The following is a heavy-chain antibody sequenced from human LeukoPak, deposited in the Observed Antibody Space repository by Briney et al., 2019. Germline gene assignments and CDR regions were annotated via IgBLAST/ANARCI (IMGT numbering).Heavy chain of an antibody. J-gene: IGHJ4*02. V-gene: IGHV4-4*02. Sequence: SETLSLTCAVSGGSINSGNWWSWVRQPPGKGLEWIGEIYHSGSTNYNPSLKSRVSISVDKSKNQFSLKLSSVTAADTDVYYCVGRYSSSSLDYWGQGTLVTVSS. CDR2: IYHSGST. CDR1: GGSINSGNW. CDR3: VGRYSSSSLDY. D-gene: IGHD6-6*01.